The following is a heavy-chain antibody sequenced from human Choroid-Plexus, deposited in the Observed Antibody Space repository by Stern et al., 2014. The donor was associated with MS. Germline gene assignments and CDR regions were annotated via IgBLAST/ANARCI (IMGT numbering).Heavy chain of an antibody. CDR1: GYIFTGYY. V-gene: IGHV1-2*02. D-gene: IGHD3-3*01. CDR3: ARDQRGITIFGVVTDYYYLGMDV. CDR2: INPTTGGT. Sequence: QLVQSGAEVKKLGASVKVSCKTSGYIFTGYYIHWVRQAPGQGLEWMAWINPTTGGTKSSQKFQGRVTMSRDTSISTAYVELSSLTSDDTAVYYCARDQRGITIFGVVTDYYYLGMDVWGQGTTVTVSS. J-gene: IGHJ6*02.